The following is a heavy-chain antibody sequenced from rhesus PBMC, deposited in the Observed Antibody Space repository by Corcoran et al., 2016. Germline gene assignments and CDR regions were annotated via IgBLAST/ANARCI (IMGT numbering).Heavy chain of an antibody. V-gene: IGHV4-65*01. CDR1: GGSISSSNW. CDR2: ISGSIGST. CDR3: ARVGQLGFFDY. J-gene: IGHJ4*01. D-gene: IGHD6-25*01. Sequence: QVQLQESGPGLVKPSETLSLTCAVSGGSISSSNWWSWIRQPPGKGLEVMGYISGSIGSTYYNPSLKSRVTISTDTSKNTFSLKLSSVTAADTAVYYCARVGQLGFFDYWGQGVLVTVSS.